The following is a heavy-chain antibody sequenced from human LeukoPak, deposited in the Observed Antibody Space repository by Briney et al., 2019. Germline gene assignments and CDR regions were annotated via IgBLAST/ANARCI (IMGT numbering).Heavy chain of an antibody. CDR3: ARGYYYGMDV. J-gene: IGHJ6*02. Sequence: SETLSLTCAVYGGSFSGYYWSWIRQPPGKGLEWIGEINHSGSTNYNPSLKSRVTISVDTSKNQFSLTLSSVTAADTAVYYCARGYYYGMDVWGQGTTVTVSS. CDR1: GGSFSGYY. V-gene: IGHV4-34*01. CDR2: INHSGST.